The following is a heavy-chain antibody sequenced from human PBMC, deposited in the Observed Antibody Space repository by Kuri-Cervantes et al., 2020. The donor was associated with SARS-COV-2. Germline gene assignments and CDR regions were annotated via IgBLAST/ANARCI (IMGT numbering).Heavy chain of an antibody. V-gene: IGHV1-2*04. CDR2: INPNSGGT. Sequence: ASVKVSCKASGYTFTGYYMHWVRQAPGQGLEWMGWINPNSGGTNYAQKFQGWVTMTRDTSISTVYMELHSLRPEDTAIYYCAARSIWNTYYRSEDNNDAFDMWGQGAMVTVSS. J-gene: IGHJ3*02. CDR1: GYTFTGYY. CDR3: AARSIWNTYYRSEDNNDAFDM. D-gene: IGHD3-10*01.